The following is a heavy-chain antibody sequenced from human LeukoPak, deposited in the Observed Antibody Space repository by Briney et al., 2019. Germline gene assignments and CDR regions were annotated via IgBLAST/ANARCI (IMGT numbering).Heavy chain of an antibody. CDR2: IYYSGSS. J-gene: IGHJ6*03. Sequence: GSLRLSCAASGFTFSSYAMHWVRQAPGKGLEWLGYIYYSGSSNYNPSLKSRVTISADTSKNQFSLKLSSVTAADTAVYYCARVPRSYYYYYYMDVWGKGTTVTVSS. CDR3: ARVPRSYYYYYYMDV. CDR1: GFTFSSYA. V-gene: IGHV4-59*01.